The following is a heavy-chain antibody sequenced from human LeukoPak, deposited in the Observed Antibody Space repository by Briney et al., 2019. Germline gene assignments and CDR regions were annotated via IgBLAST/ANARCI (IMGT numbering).Heavy chain of an antibody. J-gene: IGHJ5*02. CDR2: IYYSGST. V-gene: IGHV4-39*01. CDR1: GGSIRSSSYY. CDR3: ARRGAGSSHKQFYP. D-gene: IGHD1-26*01. Sequence: SETLSLTCTVSGGSIRSSSYYWGWIRQPPGKGLEWIGSIYYSGSTYYNPSLKSRVTISVDTSKNQFSLKLSSVTAADTAVYYCARRGAGSSHKQFYPWGQGTLVTVSS.